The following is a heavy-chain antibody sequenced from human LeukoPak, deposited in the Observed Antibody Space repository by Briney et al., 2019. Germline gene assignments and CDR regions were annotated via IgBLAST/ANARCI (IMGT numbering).Heavy chain of an antibody. CDR1: GYTFTSYY. D-gene: IGHD2-15*01. V-gene: IGHV1-46*01. CDR3: ARSWVVAPPSSGMDV. CDR2: INPSGGST. Sequence: ASVKVSRKASGYTFTSYYMHWVRQAPGQGLEWMGVINPSGGSTSYAQKFQGRVTMTRDTSTSTVYMELSSLRSEDTAVNYCARSWVVAPPSSGMDVWGQGTTVTVSS. J-gene: IGHJ6*02.